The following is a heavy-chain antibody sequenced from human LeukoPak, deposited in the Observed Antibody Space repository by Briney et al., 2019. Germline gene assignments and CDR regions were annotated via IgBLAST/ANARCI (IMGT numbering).Heavy chain of an antibody. J-gene: IGHJ3*02. D-gene: IGHD1-26*01. CDR1: GITVRSNY. CDR2: IYSGGST. Sequence: GGSLRLSCAASGITVRSNYMSWVRRAPGKGLEWVSVIYSGGSTYYADSVKGRFTSSRDNSKNTLYLQMNRLRAEDTAVYYCAREGLAEGGAFDIWGQGTMATVSS. V-gene: IGHV3-66*01. CDR3: AREGLAEGGAFDI.